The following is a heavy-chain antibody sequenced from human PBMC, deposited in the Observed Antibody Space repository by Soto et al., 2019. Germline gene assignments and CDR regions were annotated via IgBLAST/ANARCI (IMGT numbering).Heavy chain of an antibody. CDR2: IYYSGNT. CDR1: GGSISSGYYY. Sequence: SETLSLTCSVSGGSISSGYYYWSWIRQPPGKGLEWIGNIYYSGNTYYNPSLKSRLIISIDTSKHQFSLKVGSVTAADTAVYYSASSSLYGMDVWGQGTTVTVSS. J-gene: IGHJ6*02. V-gene: IGHV4-30-4*01. CDR3: ASSSLYGMDV.